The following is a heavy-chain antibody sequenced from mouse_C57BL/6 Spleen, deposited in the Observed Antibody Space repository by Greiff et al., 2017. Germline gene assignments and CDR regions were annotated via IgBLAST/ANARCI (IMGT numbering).Heavy chain of an antibody. Sequence: VQLQESDAELVKPGASVKISCKASGYTFTDHTIHWMKQRPEQGLEWIGYIYPRDGSTKYHEKFKGKATLTADNSSNTAYMQLNSRTSEDSAVYYCARTDCGSYGFAYWGQGTLVTVAA. V-gene: IGHV1-78*01. J-gene: IGHJ3*01. CDR1: GYTFTDHT. D-gene: IGHD1-1*02. CDR3: ARTDCGSYGFAY. CDR2: IYPRDGST.